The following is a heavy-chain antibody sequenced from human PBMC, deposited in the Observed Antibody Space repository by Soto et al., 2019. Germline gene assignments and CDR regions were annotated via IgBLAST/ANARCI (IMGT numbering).Heavy chain of an antibody. J-gene: IGHJ6*02. CDR2: INSYNDNT. CDR1: GYAFSTFG. D-gene: IGHD3-10*01. CDR3: ARVLISMIRGVVGSYYYYGMDV. V-gene: IGHV1-18*01. Sequence: AQLVQSGAEVKKPGASVKVSCEASGYAFSTFGLSWVRQAPGQGLEWMGWINSYNDNTYYAQKFQGRVTMTTDTSTSTGYMELRSLRSDDTAVYYCARVLISMIRGVVGSYYYYGMDVWGQGTTVTVSS.